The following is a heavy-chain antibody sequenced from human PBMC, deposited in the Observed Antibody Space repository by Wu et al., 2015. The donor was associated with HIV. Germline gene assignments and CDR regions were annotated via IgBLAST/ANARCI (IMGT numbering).Heavy chain of an antibody. J-gene: IGHJ6*04. CDR2: LNPSGGRR. V-gene: IGHV1-46*01. CDR1: GYTFTSYG. CDR3: GREQYGAVSGLSMDV. D-gene: IGHD3-16*01. Sequence: QVQLVQSGAEVKKPGASVKVSCRASGYTFTSYGISWVRQAPGQGLEWMGTLNPSGGRRRNALKFRDRITMTRDMSTSTVYMELKRLTSEDTAVYYCGREQYGAVSGLSMDVWGKGTTVIVSS.